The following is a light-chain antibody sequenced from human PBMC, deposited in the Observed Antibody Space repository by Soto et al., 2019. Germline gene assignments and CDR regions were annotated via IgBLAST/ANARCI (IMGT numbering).Light chain of an antibody. Sequence: EIVLTQSPVTLSLSPGERATLSCRASQSVSRSLAWYQQKPGQAPRLLVYDASNRATGIPARFSGSGSGTDFTLTISSLEPEDFAVHFCQHRGNWPLTFGGGTKVEIK. CDR3: QHRGNWPLT. CDR1: QSVSRS. V-gene: IGKV3-11*01. J-gene: IGKJ4*01. CDR2: DAS.